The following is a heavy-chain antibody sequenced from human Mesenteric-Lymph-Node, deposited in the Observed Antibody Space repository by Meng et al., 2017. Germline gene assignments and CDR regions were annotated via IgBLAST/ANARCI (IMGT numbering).Heavy chain of an antibody. V-gene: IGHV3-23*01. D-gene: IGHD6-13*01. CDR1: GFSFSSYA. Sequence: GESLKISCAVSGFSFSSYAMSWVRQTPGKGLEWVSSISVSGDGTYYADSVKGRFTISRDNSKNTLYLQMNSLRAEDTALYYCAKVITAASLDMAFDDWGQGTRVTVAS. J-gene: IGHJ4*02. CDR3: AKVITAASLDMAFDD. CDR2: ISVSGDGT.